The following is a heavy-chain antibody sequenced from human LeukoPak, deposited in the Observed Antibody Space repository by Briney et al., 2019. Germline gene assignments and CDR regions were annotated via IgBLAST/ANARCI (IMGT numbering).Heavy chain of an antibody. CDR2: IHSGGTT. J-gene: IGHJ3*02. CDR1: GDSVSDDY. CDR3: AREGAYYDILTGYYRGAFDI. D-gene: IGHD3-9*01. V-gene: IGHV4-4*07. Sequence: SETLSLTCTVSGDSVSDDYYTWMRQPAGKGLEWIGRIHSGGTTNYNPSLMSRVTLSIDKSKKHISLRLTSVTAADTALYYCAREGAYYDILTGYYRGAFDIWGQGTMVTVSS.